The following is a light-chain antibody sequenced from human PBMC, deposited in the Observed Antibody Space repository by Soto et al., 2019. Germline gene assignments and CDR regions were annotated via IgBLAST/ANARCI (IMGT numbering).Light chain of an antibody. V-gene: IGKV3-15*01. CDR2: GAS. J-gene: IGKJ1*01. CDR1: QSVSSN. CDR3: QQYNIWPQT. Sequence: EIVMTQSPATLSVSPVERVTLSCRASQSVSSNFAWYQQKPGQAPRLLIYGASTRATGIPARFSGSGSGTEFTLTISSLQSEDFAVYYCQQYNIWPQTFGQGTKVEIK.